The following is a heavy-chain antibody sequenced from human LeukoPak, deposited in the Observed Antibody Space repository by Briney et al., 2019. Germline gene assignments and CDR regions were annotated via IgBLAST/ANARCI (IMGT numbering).Heavy chain of an antibody. V-gene: IGHV1-8*01. J-gene: IGHJ6*03. Sequence: ASVKVSCKASGYTFTSYDINWVRQATGQGLEWMGWMNPNSGNTGYAQKFQGRVTMTRNTSISTAYMELSSLRSEDTAVYYCAREYSAYYYYYMDVWGKGTTVTVSS. CDR2: MNPNSGNT. D-gene: IGHD2/OR15-2a*01. CDR1: GYTFTSYD. CDR3: AREYSAYYYYYMDV.